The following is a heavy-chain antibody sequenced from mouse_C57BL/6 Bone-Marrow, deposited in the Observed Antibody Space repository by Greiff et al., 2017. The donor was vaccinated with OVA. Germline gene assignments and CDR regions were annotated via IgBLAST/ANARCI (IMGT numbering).Heavy chain of an antibody. V-gene: IGHV3-8*01. CDR2: ISYSGST. J-gene: IGHJ1*03. CDR1: GYSITSDY. D-gene: IGHD1-1*01. Sequence: DVKLQESGPGLAKPSQTLSLTCSVTGYSITSDYWNWIRKFPGNKLEYMGYISYSGSTYYNPSLKSRISITRDTSKNQYYLQLNSVTTEDTATYYCARGITTVVATDWYFDVWGTGTTVTVSS. CDR3: ARGITTVVATDWYFDV.